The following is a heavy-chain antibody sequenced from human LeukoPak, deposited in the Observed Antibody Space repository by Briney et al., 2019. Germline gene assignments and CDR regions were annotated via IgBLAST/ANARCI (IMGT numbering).Heavy chain of an antibody. D-gene: IGHD2-2*01. J-gene: IGHJ3*02. Sequence: GGSLRLSCAASGSTFTSHEMNWVRQAPGKGLEWVSYITSTSTTYYADSVKGRFTISRDNAKNSLYLQMNSVRAEDTATYYCARGGYCGSTRCYVFNAFDIWGQGTMVTVSS. V-gene: IGHV3-48*03. CDR2: ITSTSTT. CDR3: ARGGYCGSTRCYVFNAFDI. CDR1: GSTFTSHE.